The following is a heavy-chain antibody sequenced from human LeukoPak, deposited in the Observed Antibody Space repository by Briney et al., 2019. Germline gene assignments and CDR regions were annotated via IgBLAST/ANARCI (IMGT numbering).Heavy chain of an antibody. CDR3: ARDGYCSSTSCYYGMDV. CDR2: INPNSGGT. V-gene: IGHV1-2*04. Sequence: ASVKVSCRASGYTFTGYYMHWVRQAPGQGLEWMGWINPNSGGTNYAQKFQGWVTMTRDTSISTAYIELSRLRSDDTAVYYCARDGYCSSTSCYYGMDVWGQGTTVTVSS. J-gene: IGHJ6*02. D-gene: IGHD2-2*03. CDR1: GYTFTGYY.